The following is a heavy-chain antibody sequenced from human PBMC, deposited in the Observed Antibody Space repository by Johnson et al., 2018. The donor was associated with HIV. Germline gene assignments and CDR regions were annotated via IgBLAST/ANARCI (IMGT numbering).Heavy chain of an antibody. V-gene: IGHV3-30*04. J-gene: IGHJ3*02. CDR3: AKGRCDSNIDAFDI. CDR2: ISYDGTIE. Sequence: QVQLVESGGGVVRPGGSLRLSCAASGFTFSSYAMHWVRQAPGKGLEWVAVISYDGTIEYYADAVNGRFTISRDNPKNTLYLQMNSLRAEDTAVSYCAKGRCDSNIDAFDISGQGTMVTVSS. CDR1: GFTFSSYA. D-gene: IGHD2-21*02.